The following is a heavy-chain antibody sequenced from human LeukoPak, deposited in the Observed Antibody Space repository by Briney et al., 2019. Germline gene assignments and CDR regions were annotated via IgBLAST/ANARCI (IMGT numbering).Heavy chain of an antibody. D-gene: IGHD2-2*01. CDR2: ISSSSSYI. Sequence: PGGSLRLSCAASGFTFSSHSMNWVRQAPGKGLEWVSSISSSSSYIYYADSVKGRFTISRDNAKNSLYLQMNSLRAEDTAVYYCATSEPAAPLDYWGQGTLVTVSS. J-gene: IGHJ4*02. CDR1: GFTFSSHS. CDR3: ATSEPAAPLDY. V-gene: IGHV3-21*01.